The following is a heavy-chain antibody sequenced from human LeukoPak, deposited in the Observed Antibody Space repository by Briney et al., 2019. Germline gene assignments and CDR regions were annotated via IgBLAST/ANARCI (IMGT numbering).Heavy chain of an antibody. CDR3: ARASTDNWYNYFDL. D-gene: IGHD1/OR15-1a*01. V-gene: IGHV3-66*01. CDR1: GSSVTTSY. J-gene: IGHJ4*02. Sequence: GGSLRLSCAASGSSVTTSYLSWVRQAPGKGLEWVSLIYSGGSTYYADSVKGRFSISRDKSKNTLYLQINSLRADDTAVYYCARASTDNWYNYFDLWGQGTLATVSS. CDR2: IYSGGST.